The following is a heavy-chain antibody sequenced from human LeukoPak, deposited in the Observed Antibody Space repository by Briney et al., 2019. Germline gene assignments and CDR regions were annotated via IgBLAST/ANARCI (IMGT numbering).Heavy chain of an antibody. J-gene: IGHJ4*02. CDR3: ASSKGDYYDSSGYFPLEY. CDR2: IYYSGST. D-gene: IGHD3-22*01. V-gene: IGHV4-30-4*08. CDR1: GGSFSDYS. Sequence: SETLSLTCAVYGGSFSDYSWTWIRQPPGKGLEWIGYIYYSGSTYYNPPLKSRVTISVDTSKNQFSLKLSSVTAADTAVYYCASSKGDYYDSSGYFPLEYWGQGTLVTVSS.